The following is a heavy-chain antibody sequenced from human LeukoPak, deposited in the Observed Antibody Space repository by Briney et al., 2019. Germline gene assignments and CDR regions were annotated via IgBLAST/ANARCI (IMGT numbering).Heavy chain of an antibody. CDR2: INPNSGGT. CDR3: AITQYDILTGSYQPLFDY. CDR1: GYTFTGYY. V-gene: IGHV1-2*06. D-gene: IGHD3-9*01. J-gene: IGHJ4*02. Sequence: ASVKVSCKASGYTFTGYYMHWVRQAPGQGLEWMGRINPNSGGTNYAQKFQGRVTMTRDTSISTAYMELSRLRSDDTAVYYCAITQYDILTGSYQPLFDYWGQGTLVTVSS.